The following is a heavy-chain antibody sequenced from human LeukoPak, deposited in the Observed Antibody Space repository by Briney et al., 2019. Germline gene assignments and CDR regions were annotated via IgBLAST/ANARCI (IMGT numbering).Heavy chain of an antibody. J-gene: IGHJ4*02. Sequence: SETLSLTCTVSGGSISSYYWSWIRQPPGKGLEWIGYIYYSGSTNYNPSLKGRVTISVDTSNNQFSLKLSSVTAADTAVYYCARSGSKVMTAINFWGQGTLVTVSS. CDR1: GGSISSYY. D-gene: IGHD2-21*02. V-gene: IGHV4-59*01. CDR2: IYYSGST. CDR3: ARSGSKVMTAINF.